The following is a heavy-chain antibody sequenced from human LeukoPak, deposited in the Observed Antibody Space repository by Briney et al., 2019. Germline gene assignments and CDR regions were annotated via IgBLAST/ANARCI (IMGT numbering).Heavy chain of an antibody. J-gene: IGHJ3*02. D-gene: IGHD4-11*01. CDR2: IIPIFGTA. CDR3: ANSRNLRAALAFDI. Sequence: SVKVSCKASGGTFSSYAISWVRQAPGQGLEWMGGIIPIFGTANYAQKFQGRVTITADKSTSTAYLELSSLRSEDTAVYYCANSRNLRAALAFDIWGQGTMVTVSS. V-gene: IGHV1-69*06. CDR1: GGTFSSYA.